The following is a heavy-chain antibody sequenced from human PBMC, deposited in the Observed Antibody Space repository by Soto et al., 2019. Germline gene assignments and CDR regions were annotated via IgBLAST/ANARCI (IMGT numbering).Heavy chain of an antibody. CDR1: GFSFDDYA. J-gene: IGHJ4*02. V-gene: IGHV3-9*01. CDR2: IGWRSFTL. D-gene: IGHD2-21*01. CDR3: AKDRLASSRGRFDV. Sequence: EVKLVESGGGWVQPGRSLRLSCAASGFSFDDYAMHWVRQLPGKGLEWVAGIGWRSFTLGYANSVQGRVTISRDNAQNFLYLQMDDLRAEDSALYFCAKDRLASSRGRFDVWGQGTLVTVSS.